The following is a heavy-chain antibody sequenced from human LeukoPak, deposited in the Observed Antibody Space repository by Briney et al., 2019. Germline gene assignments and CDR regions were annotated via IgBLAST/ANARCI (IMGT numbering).Heavy chain of an antibody. CDR1: GGSISSGVNY. Sequence: SETLSLTCTVSGGSISSGVNYWGWIRQPPGKGLEWMGSIYYSGSTYYNPSLKSRLTISVDTSKNQFSLKLSSVTAADTAIYYCARDKGHYDVDYWGQGTLVTVSS. V-gene: IGHV4-39*07. CDR3: ARDKGHYDVDY. CDR2: IYYSGST. J-gene: IGHJ4*02. D-gene: IGHD3-16*01.